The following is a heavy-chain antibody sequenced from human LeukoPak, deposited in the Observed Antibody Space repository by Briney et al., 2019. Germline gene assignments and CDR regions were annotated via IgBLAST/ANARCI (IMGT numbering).Heavy chain of an antibody. V-gene: IGHV4-59*01. CDR3: ARGLDGWYGY. CDR1: GGSISSYY. D-gene: IGHD6-19*01. J-gene: IGHJ4*02. CDR2: IYYSGST. Sequence: SETLSLTCTVSGGSISSYYWSWIRQPPGKGLEWIGYIYYSGSTNYNPSLKSRVTISVDTSKNQFSLKLSSVTAADMAVYYCARGLDGWYGYWGQGTLVTVSS.